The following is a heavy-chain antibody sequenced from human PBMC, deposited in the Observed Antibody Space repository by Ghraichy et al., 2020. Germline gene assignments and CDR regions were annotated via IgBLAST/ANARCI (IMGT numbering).Heavy chain of an antibody. V-gene: IGHV4-39*01. CDR2: IYYSGRT. CDR3: GRLAYNWNYYFGMDV. J-gene: IGHJ6*02. CDR1: GGSISSSSYY. D-gene: IGHD1-20*01. Sequence: SETLSLTCTVSGGSISSSSYYWGWIRQPPGKGLEWIGSIYYSGRTYYNPSLKSRVTISVYTSKNQFSLKLSSVTAADTAVYYCGRLAYNWNYYFGMDVWGQGSTVTVSS.